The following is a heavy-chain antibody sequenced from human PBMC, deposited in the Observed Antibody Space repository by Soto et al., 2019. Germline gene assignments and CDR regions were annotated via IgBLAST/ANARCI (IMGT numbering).Heavy chain of an antibody. CDR3: ARDPNYFDY. V-gene: IGHV1-18*01. J-gene: IGHJ4*02. CDR2: ISAYNGNT. CDR1: GYTFTSYG. Sequence: QVQLVQSGAEVKKPGASVKVSCKASGYTFTSYGVSWVRQAPGQGLEWMGWISAYNGNTKYAQKLQGRVTMTTSTSTSTAYMQLRSLRSADTAVYYCARDPNYFDYWGQGTLVTVSS.